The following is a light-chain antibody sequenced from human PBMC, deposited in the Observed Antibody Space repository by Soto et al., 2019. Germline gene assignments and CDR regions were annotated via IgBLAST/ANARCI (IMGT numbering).Light chain of an antibody. CDR3: HQYATSPQT. J-gene: IGKJ1*01. CDR2: GPS. Sequence: DIVLTQSPGTLSLSPGERATLSCRASQSVPKNYLAWYQQKPGQAPRLLIYGPSSRATGIPDRFSGSGSGTDFTLSISRLEPEDFAVYYCHQYATSPQTLGQGTKVEVK. CDR1: QSVPKNY. V-gene: IGKV3-20*01.